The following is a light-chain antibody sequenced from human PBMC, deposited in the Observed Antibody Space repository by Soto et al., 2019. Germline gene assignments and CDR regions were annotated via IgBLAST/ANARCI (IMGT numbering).Light chain of an antibody. CDR1: QSVTSGY. J-gene: IGKJ5*01. CDR3: QHYSSSPPAIT. CDR2: GAS. V-gene: IGKV3-20*01. Sequence: EIVLTQSPGTLSLSPGERATLSCRASQSVTSGYLAWYQQQPNRAPRLLIYGASYRATDIPDRFSGGGSGTDFTLTISRLEPEDFAVYYCQHYSSSPPAITFGQGTRLEIK.